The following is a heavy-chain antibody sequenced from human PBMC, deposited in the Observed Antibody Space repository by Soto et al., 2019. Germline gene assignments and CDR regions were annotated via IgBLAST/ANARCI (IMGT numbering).Heavy chain of an antibody. CDR1: GFTFSSYG. Sequence: QVQLVESGGGVVQPGRSLRLSCAASGFTFSSYGMHWVRQAPGKGLEWVAVISYDGSNKYYADSVKGRFTISRDNSKNTLYLQMNSLRAEDTAVYYCAKDQRGVYGSGSYYPHPIYYYYGMDVWGQGTTVTVSS. J-gene: IGHJ6*02. D-gene: IGHD3-10*01. CDR3: AKDQRGVYGSGSYYPHPIYYYYGMDV. V-gene: IGHV3-30*18. CDR2: ISYDGSNK.